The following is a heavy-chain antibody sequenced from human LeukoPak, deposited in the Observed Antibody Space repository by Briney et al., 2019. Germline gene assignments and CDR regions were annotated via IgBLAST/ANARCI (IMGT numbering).Heavy chain of an antibody. Sequence: PGGSLRLSCSASGSTFSEYDMNWFRQAPGKGLEWVSSISYLSSHIYYGDSVKGRFSISRDNAKNSLYLQMNTLGAEDTAIYYCGRAFPPLRTSSAGDLWGQGILVTVSS. CDR1: GSTFSEYD. CDR3: GRAFPPLRTSSAGDL. J-gene: IGHJ4*02. CDR2: ISYLSSHI. V-gene: IGHV3-21*01. D-gene: IGHD3-16*01.